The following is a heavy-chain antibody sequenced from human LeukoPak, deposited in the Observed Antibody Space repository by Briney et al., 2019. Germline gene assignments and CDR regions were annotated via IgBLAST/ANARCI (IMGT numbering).Heavy chain of an antibody. CDR2: ISGSGGST. CDR1: GFTFSTYA. V-gene: IGHV3-23*01. J-gene: IGHJ5*02. CDR3: AKVPIAVAFSWFDP. Sequence: GGSLRLSCAASGFTFSTYAMSWVRLAPGKGLEWVSAISGSGGSTYSADSVKGRFTISRDNSKNTLYLQMNSLKAEDTAVYYCAKVPIAVAFSWFDPWGQGTLVTVSS. D-gene: IGHD6-19*01.